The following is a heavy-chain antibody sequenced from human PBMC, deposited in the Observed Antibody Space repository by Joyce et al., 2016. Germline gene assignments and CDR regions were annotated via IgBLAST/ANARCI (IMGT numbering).Heavy chain of an antibody. CDR2: IYNSETT. D-gene: IGHD3-10*01. CDR3: ATSLPSRVGGFQFFGMDV. Sequence: HLQESGPGLVKPSETLSLTCTISGDSFSGTSYYWSWIRQSPGKGLEWLGFIYNSETTHYIPSLGGRLSMSVGAAKKQFSLRLTSVTSADTAVYYWATSLPSRVGGFQFFGMDVWGQGTTVIVS. CDR1: GDSFSGTSYY. V-gene: IGHV4-61*01. J-gene: IGHJ6*02.